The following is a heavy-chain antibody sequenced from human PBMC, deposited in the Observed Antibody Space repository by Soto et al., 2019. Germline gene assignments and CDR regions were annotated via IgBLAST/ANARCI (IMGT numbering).Heavy chain of an antibody. CDR3: ARGYTNIDY. CDR1: GLTFSSYA. Sequence: EVQLLESGGGLVQPGGSLRLSCAASGLTFSSYAVSWVRQAPGKGLEWVSSISGSGGTTYYADSVKGRFTISRDNSKNTLYLQMNSLRAEDTAEYYCARGYTNIDYWGQGTLVTVSS. D-gene: IGHD5-18*01. V-gene: IGHV3-23*01. CDR2: ISGSGGTT. J-gene: IGHJ4*02.